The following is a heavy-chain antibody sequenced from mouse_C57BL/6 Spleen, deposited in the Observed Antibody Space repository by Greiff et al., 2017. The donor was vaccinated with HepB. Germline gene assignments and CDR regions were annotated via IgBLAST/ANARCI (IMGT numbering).Heavy chain of an antibody. J-gene: IGHJ4*01. V-gene: IGHV1-42*01. D-gene: IGHD2-2*01. CDR1: GYSFTGYY. CDR2: INPSTGGT. Sequence: VQLKESGPELVKPGASVKISCKASGYSFTGYYMNWVKQSPEKSLEWIGEINPSTGGTTYNQKFKAKATLTVDKSSSTAYMQLKSLTSEDSAVYYCARIGSYAMDYWGQGTSVTVSS. CDR3: ARIGSYAMDY.